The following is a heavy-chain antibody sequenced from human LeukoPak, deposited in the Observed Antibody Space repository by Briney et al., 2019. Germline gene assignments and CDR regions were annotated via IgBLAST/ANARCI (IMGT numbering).Heavy chain of an antibody. D-gene: IGHD1-26*01. Sequence: SETLSLTCTVSGGSISSYYWSWIRQPPGKGLEWIGYIYYSGSTDYNPSLKSRVTISVDTSKNQFSLKLTSVTAADTAVYYCARAGTYSGSYHFDSWGQGTLVTVSS. CDR3: ARAGTYSGSYHFDS. CDR2: IYYSGST. CDR1: GGSISSYY. V-gene: IGHV4-59*01. J-gene: IGHJ4*02.